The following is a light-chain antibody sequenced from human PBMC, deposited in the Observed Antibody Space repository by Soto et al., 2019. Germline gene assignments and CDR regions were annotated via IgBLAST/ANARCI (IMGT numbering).Light chain of an antibody. CDR3: QQYDRSPYT. CDR1: QSVTSRY. CDR2: GAS. Sequence: EIVLTQSPGTLSVSPGGRATLSCRASQSVTSRYLGWYQQKPGQTPRLLIHGASSRAAGIPDRFSGSGSGTDFPLTISRLEPEDFAVYYCQQYDRSPYTFGQGTKLEIK. J-gene: IGKJ2*01. V-gene: IGKV3-20*01.